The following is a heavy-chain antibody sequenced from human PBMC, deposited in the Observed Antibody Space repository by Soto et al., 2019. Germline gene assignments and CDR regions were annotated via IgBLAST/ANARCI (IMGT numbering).Heavy chain of an antibody. D-gene: IGHD3-16*01. J-gene: IGHJ4*02. CDR2: MWFDGSKK. V-gene: IGHV3-33*01. Sequence: QVQLVESGGGVVQPGRSLRLSCAASGFTFDTYVMHWVRQAPGKGLEWVALMWFDGSKKYYGDSVRGRFTISRDNSKNTLYLQMNSLRAEDTAVYYCARGARDFDYWGQGTLVTGSS. CDR1: GFTFDTYV. CDR3: ARGARDFDY.